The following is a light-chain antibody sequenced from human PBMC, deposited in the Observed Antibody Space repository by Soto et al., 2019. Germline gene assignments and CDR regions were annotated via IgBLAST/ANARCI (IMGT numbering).Light chain of an antibody. J-gene: IGLJ3*02. CDR1: SSDIGSNS. CDR2: TND. V-gene: IGLV1-44*01. Sequence: QSVLTQPPSASRTPGQRVTIPCSGSSSDIGSNSVNWYQQLPGAAPRLLIYTNDHRPSGVPDRFSASKSGTSASLAISGVRSEDEAVYYCSTWSDSLKGGVFGGGTKVTVL. CDR3: STWSDSLKGGV.